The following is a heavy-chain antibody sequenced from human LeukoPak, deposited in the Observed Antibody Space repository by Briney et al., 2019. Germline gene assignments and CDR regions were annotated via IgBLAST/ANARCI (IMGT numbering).Heavy chain of an antibody. V-gene: IGHV3-23*01. J-gene: IGHJ4*02. D-gene: IGHD4-17*01. CDR1: GFAFSGFA. CDR2: ISGSGGNT. CDR3: ARGRGGDYVPSRFDY. Sequence: GGSLRLSCSAAGFAFSGFAMGWVRQAPGKGLEWVSSISGSGGNTYYADSVEGRFTVSRDNSKNTVYLQMNSLRAEDTALYYCARGRGGDYVPSRFDYWGQGTLVTVSS.